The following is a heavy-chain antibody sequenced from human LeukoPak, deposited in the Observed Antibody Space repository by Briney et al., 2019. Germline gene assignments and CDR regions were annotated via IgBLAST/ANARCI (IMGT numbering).Heavy chain of an antibody. V-gene: IGHV1-18*01. D-gene: IGHD3-22*01. CDR3: ARDSLNSYYYDSSGSYSWFDP. CDR2: ISAYNGNT. J-gene: IGHJ5*02. CDR1: GYTFTSYG. Sequence: GASVKVSCKASGYTFTSYGISWVRQAPGQGLEWMGWISAYNGNTNYAQKFQGRVTMTRDTSISTAYMELSRLRSDDTAVYYCARDSLNSYYYDSSGSYSWFDPWGQGTLVTVSS.